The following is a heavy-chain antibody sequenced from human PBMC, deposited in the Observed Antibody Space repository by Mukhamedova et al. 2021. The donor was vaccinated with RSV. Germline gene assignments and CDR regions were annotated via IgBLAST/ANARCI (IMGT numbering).Heavy chain of an antibody. V-gene: IGHV3-21*01. D-gene: IGHD2-15*01. CDR1: GFTFSSYS. CDR3: AREWWYPQGKAFDI. J-gene: IGHJ3*02. CDR2: IRSSSSYI. Sequence: GFTFSSYSINWVRQAPVNGLEWVSSIRSSSSYIYYADSVTGRFTISRDNAKNSLYLQMNRLRAEDTAVYYCAREWWYPQGKAFDIW.